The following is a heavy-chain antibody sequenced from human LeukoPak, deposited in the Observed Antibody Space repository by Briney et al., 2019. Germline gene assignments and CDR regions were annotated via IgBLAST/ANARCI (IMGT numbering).Heavy chain of an antibody. V-gene: IGHV4-34*01. J-gene: IGHJ6*02. CDR2: INHSGST. D-gene: IGHD2-15*01. Sequence: SETLSLTCAVYGGSFSGYYWSWIRQPPGKGLEWIGEINHSGSTNYNPSLKSRVTISVDTSKNQFSLKLSSVTAADTAVYYCARGGSSIYYYYYYGIDVWGQGTTVTVSS. CDR1: GGSFSGYY. CDR3: ARGGSSIYYYYYYGIDV.